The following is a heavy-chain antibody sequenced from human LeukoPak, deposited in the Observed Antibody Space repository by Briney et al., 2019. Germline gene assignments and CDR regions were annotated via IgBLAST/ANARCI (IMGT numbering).Heavy chain of an antibody. CDR2: ISSSSSTI. CDR1: GFTFSSYS. CDR3: ARDPYNGYYGDDYYYYMDV. D-gene: IGHD4-17*01. V-gene: IGHV3-48*01. Sequence: GGSLRLSCAASGFTFSSYSMNWARQAPGKGLEWVSYISSSSSTIYYADSVKGRFTISRDNAKNSLSLQMNSLRAEDTAVYYCARDPYNGYYGDDYYYYMDVWGKGTTVTISS. J-gene: IGHJ6*03.